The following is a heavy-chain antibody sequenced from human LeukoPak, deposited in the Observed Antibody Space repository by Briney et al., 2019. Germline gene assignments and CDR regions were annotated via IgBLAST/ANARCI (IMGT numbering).Heavy chain of an antibody. CDR3: ARGTGYCSSTSCYPNYFDY. CDR2: ISASGDST. V-gene: IGHV3-23*01. Sequence: GESLRLSCAASGFTFSTNGVSWVRQAPGKGLEWVSSISASGDSTYYADSVKGRFTISRDNSKNTLDLKMNSLRAEDTAVYYCARGTGYCSSTSCYPNYFDYWGQGTLVTVSS. J-gene: IGHJ4*02. D-gene: IGHD2-2*01. CDR1: GFTFSTNG.